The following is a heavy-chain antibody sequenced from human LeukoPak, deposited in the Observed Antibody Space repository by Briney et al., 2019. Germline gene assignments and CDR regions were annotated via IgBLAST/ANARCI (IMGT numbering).Heavy chain of an antibody. D-gene: IGHD3-10*01. CDR1: GFTFSSYA. V-gene: IGHV3-23*01. Sequence: GGSLRLSCAASGFTFSSYAMSWVRQAPGKGLEWVSAISGSGGSTYYADSVKGRFTISRDNSKNTLCLQMNSLRAEDTAVYYCAKLWFGELVPYYFDYWGQGTLVTVSS. CDR3: AKLWFGELVPYYFDY. CDR2: ISGSGGST. J-gene: IGHJ4*02.